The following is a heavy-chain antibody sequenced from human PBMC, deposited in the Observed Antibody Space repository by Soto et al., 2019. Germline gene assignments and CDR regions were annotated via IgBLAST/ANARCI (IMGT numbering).Heavy chain of an antibody. D-gene: IGHD2-2*01. CDR3: VRGRSSTSPYPIGY. V-gene: IGHV4-31*03. Sequence: QVQLQESGPGLVKPSQTLSLTCTVSGGSISSGGYYWSWIRQHPGKGLEWIGYIYYSGSTYYNPSLKSRVTISVDTSKNQSSLKLSSVTAADTAVYYCVRGRSSTSPYPIGYWGQGTLVTVSS. CDR2: IYYSGST. J-gene: IGHJ4*02. CDR1: GGSISSGGYY.